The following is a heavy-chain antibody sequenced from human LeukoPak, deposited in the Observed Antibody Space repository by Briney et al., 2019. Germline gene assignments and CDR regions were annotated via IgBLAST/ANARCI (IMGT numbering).Heavy chain of an antibody. Sequence: PSETLSLTCTVSGGSISTYYWSWLRQPPGKGLEWIGYIYYSGSTNYNPSLKSRVTISVDTSKNQFSLKLSSVTAADTVVYYCARAVLSGDVDYWGQGTLVTVSS. D-gene: IGHD2-15*01. CDR1: GGSISTYY. CDR2: IYYSGST. J-gene: IGHJ4*02. CDR3: ARAVLSGDVDY. V-gene: IGHV4-59*01.